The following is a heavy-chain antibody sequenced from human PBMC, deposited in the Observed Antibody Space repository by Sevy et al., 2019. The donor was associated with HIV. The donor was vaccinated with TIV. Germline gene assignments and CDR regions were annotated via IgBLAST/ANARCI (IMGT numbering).Heavy chain of an antibody. CDR1: GFTFSSYV. CDR2: ISYDGSNK. V-gene: IGHV3-30-3*01. Sequence: GGSLRLSCAASGFTFSSYVMHWVRQAPGKGLEWVAVISYDGSNKYYADSVKGRFTISRDNSKNTLYLQMNSLGAEDTAVYYCARASLSGSYAFDYWGQGTLVTVSS. D-gene: IGHD1-26*01. CDR3: ARASLSGSYAFDY. J-gene: IGHJ4*02.